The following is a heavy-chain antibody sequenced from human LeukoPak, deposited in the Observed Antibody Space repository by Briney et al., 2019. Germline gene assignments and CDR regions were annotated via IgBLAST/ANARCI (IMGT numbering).Heavy chain of an antibody. J-gene: IGHJ4*02. D-gene: IGHD3-22*01. V-gene: IGHV1-2*02. CDR3: ARPPYYYDSSGYIAHPYYFDY. Sequence: ASVKVSFKASGYRFTGYYMHWVRQAPGQGLEWMGWINPNSGGTNYAQKFQGRVTMTRDTSISTAYMELRSLRSDDTAVYYCARPPYYYDSSGYIAHPYYFDYWGQGTLVTVSS. CDR2: INPNSGGT. CDR1: GYRFTGYY.